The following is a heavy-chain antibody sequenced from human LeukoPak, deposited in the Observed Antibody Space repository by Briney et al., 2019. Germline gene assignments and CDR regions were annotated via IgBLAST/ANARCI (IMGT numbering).Heavy chain of an antibody. CDR1: GCTFTGYY. V-gene: IGHV1-2*06. J-gene: IGHJ6*02. CDR3: ARADYYGSGTLERGMDV. D-gene: IGHD3-10*01. CDR2: INPNSGGT. Sequence: ASVKVSCKASGCTFTGYYMHWVRQAPGQGLEWMGRINPNSGGTNYAQKFQGRVTMTRDTSISTAYMEPSRLRSDDTAVYYCARADYYGSGTLERGMDVWGQGTTVTVSS.